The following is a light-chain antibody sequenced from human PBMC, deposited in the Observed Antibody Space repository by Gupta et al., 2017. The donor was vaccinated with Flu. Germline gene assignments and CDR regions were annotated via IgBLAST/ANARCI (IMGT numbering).Light chain of an antibody. J-gene: IGLJ3*02. CDR3: QMWDSDSDRPV. V-gene: IGLV3-21*02. CDR1: SIGSKT. Sequence: SYVLTQLPSVSVAPGQTARMTCGGNSIGSKTVHWYQQKAGLAPVLVVYDDSVRPSGIPERFSGSNSGNTATLTINRAEAGDEADYYCQMWDSDSDRPVFGGGIQLTVL. CDR2: DDS.